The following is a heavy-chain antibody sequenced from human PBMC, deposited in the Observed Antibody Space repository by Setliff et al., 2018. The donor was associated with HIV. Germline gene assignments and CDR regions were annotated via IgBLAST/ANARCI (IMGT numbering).Heavy chain of an antibody. Sequence: PGESLSLSCAASGFSFNDYAVDWVRQAPGKGLEWVAGISGDGDSIFYDDSVRGRFTIPRDKSGTTVYLQLKRLRVEDTAIYFCAKDILGMPVAGGFDYWGPGTLVTVSS. CDR1: GFSFNDYA. V-gene: IGHV3-23*01. CDR3: AKDILGMPVAGGFDY. D-gene: IGHD6-19*01. CDR2: ISGDGDSI. J-gene: IGHJ4*02.